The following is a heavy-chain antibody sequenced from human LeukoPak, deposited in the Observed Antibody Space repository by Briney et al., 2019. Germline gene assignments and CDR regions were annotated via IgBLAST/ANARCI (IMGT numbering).Heavy chain of an antibody. Sequence: PGGSLRLSCAASGFRISNYEMNWVRQAPGKGLEWVSYISSSGSTIYYADYVKGRFTISRDNAKNLLYLQMNSLRAEDTAVYYCARVELAPYYYYMDVWGKGTTVTVSS. CDR3: ARVELAPYYYYMDV. J-gene: IGHJ6*03. D-gene: IGHD1-7*01. V-gene: IGHV3-48*03. CDR1: GFRISNYE. CDR2: ISSSGSTI.